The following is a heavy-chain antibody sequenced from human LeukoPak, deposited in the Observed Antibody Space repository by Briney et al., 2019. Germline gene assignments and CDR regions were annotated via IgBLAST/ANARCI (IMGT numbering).Heavy chain of an antibody. V-gene: IGHV4-34*01. Sequence: SETLSLTCAVYGGSFSGYYWSWIRQPPGKGLEWIGEINHSGSTNYNPSLKSRVTISVDTSKNQFSLKLSSVTAADTAVYYCATGPPSGYYPHYHYYGMDVWGQGTTVTVSS. CDR3: ATGPPSGYYPHYHYYGMDV. J-gene: IGHJ6*02. CDR1: GGSFSGYY. D-gene: IGHD3-3*01. CDR2: INHSGST.